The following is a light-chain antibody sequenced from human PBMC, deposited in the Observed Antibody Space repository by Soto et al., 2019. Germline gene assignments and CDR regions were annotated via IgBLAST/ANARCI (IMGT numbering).Light chain of an antibody. Sequence: DIQMTQSPSTLSGSVGDRVTITCRASQTISSWLAWYQQKPGKAPKLLIYEASSIKSGVPSRFSGSGSGKEFTLTISSLQPDDVVTYYCQHYNSYSEAFGQGTKVELK. J-gene: IGKJ1*01. CDR1: QTISSW. CDR3: QHYNSYSEA. CDR2: EAS. V-gene: IGKV1-5*03.